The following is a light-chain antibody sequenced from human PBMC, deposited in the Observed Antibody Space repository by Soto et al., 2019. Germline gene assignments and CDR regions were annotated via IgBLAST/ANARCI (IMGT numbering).Light chain of an antibody. CDR3: ETWDSNTRV. Sequence: QSVLTQSSSASASLGSSVKLTCTLSSGHSSYIIAWHQQQPGKAPRYLMKLEGSGSYNKGSGVPDRFSGSSSGDDRYLTISNLRFEDEADYYCETWDSNTRVFGGGTKVTVL. V-gene: IGLV4-60*02. J-gene: IGLJ3*02. CDR1: SGHSSYI. CDR2: LEGSGSY.